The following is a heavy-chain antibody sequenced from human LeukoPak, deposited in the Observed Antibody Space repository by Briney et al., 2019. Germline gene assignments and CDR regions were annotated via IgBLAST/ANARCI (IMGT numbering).Heavy chain of an antibody. CDR3: AREDGYGLNDY. CDR2: IYSGGST. J-gene: IGHJ4*02. Sequence: GGSLRLSCAASGFTVSSNYMSWVRQAPGKGLEWVSVIYSGGSTYYADSVKGRFTISRDNPKNTLYLQMNSLRAEDTAVYYCAREDGYGLNDYWGQGTLVTVSS. D-gene: IGHD5-24*01. V-gene: IGHV3-53*01. CDR1: GFTVSSNY.